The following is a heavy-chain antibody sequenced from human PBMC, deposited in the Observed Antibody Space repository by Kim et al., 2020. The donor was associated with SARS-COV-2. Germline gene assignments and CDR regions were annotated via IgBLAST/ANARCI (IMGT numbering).Heavy chain of an antibody. J-gene: IGHJ4*02. CDR2: IYRSGST. CDR3: ARRESTQAMVQGVMVDYFDY. V-gene: IGHV4-4*02. D-gene: IGHD3-10*01. Sequence: SETLSLTCAVSGGSISSSNWWSWVRQPPGKGLEWIGEIYRSGSTNYNPSLKSRVTISVDKSKNQFSLKLSSVTAADTAVYYCARRESTQAMVQGVMVDYFDYWGQGTLVTVSS. CDR1: GGSISSSNW.